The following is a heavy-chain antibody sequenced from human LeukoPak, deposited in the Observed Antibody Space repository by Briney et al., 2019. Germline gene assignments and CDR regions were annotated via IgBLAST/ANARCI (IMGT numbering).Heavy chain of an antibody. CDR2: IYYSGST. V-gene: IGHV4-39*01. CDR1: GGSISGSSYY. D-gene: IGHD6-13*01. Sequence: SETLSLTCTVSGGSISGSSYYWGWIRQPPGKGLEWIGSIYYSGSTYYNPSLKSRVTISVDTSKNQFSLKLSSVTAADTAVYYCARPGSSWYYFDYWGQGTLVTVSS. CDR3: ARPGSSWYYFDY. J-gene: IGHJ4*02.